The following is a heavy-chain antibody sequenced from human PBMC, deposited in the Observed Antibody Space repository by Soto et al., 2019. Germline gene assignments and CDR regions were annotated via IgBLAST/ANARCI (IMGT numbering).Heavy chain of an antibody. V-gene: IGHV4-31*03. Sequence: QVQLQESGPGLVKPSQTLSLTCTVSGGSISSGGYYWSWIRQHPGKGLEWIGYIYYSGSTYYNPSLKCRVTESVDTSKCQCSRKLSSVTAADSAVYYCARSGYSYVPNALLYWGQGTLVTVSS. CDR2: IYYSGST. J-gene: IGHJ4*02. CDR1: GGSISSGGYY. CDR3: ARSGYSYVPNALLY. D-gene: IGHD5-18*01.